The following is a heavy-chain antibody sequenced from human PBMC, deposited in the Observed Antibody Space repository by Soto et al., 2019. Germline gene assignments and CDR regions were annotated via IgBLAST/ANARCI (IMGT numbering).Heavy chain of an antibody. J-gene: IGHJ6*02. CDR2: IYYSGST. CDR1: GGTISISSYY. Sequence: SETLSLTCTVSGGTISISSYYWGWIGQPPGKGLEWIGSIYYSGSTYYNPSLKSRVNISVDTSKNQFSLKLSSVTAADTAVYYCARRVGGSKTYHFGMDVWRQGHTVTVSS. D-gene: IGHD1-26*01. CDR3: ARRVGGSKTYHFGMDV. V-gene: IGHV4-39*01.